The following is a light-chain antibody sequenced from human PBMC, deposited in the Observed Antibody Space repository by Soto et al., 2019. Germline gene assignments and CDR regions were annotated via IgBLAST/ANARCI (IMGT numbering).Light chain of an antibody. V-gene: IGLV2-14*01. CDR1: SSDVGGYNY. J-gene: IGLJ1*01. CDR2: DVS. Sequence: QSALTQPASVSGSPGQSITISCTGTSSDVGGYNYVSWYQQHPGKAPKLMMYDVSNRPSGVSNRFSGSKSGNTASLTIYGLQAEDEADYYCSSYTSSSTPYVFGTGTKVTVL. CDR3: SSYTSSSTPYV.